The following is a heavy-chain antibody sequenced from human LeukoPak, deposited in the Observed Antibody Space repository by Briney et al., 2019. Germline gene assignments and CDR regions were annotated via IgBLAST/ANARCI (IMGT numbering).Heavy chain of an antibody. CDR2: INPNNGDT. V-gene: IGHV1-2*02. D-gene: IGHD3-22*01. J-gene: IGHJ4*02. Sequence: ASVTVSCKASGYTFTYYCLHWVRQAPGQGLEWMGWINPNNGDTNYAQKFQGRVTMTRDTSVNTGYMEVSRLRSDDTAVYYCAREDSSGYDYWGQGTLVTVSS. CDR1: GYTFTYYC. CDR3: AREDSSGYDY.